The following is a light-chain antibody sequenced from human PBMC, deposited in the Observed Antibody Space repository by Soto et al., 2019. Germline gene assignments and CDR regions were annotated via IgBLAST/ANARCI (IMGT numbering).Light chain of an antibody. Sequence: QSVLTQPPSVSGAPGQRVTISCTESSSTIGAGYDVHWYQQLPGTAPKLLIYGNGNRPSGVPDRFSGSKSGTSASLAITGLQAEDEADYYCQSYDSSLSGWVFGGGTKLTVL. J-gene: IGLJ3*02. V-gene: IGLV1-40*01. CDR2: GNG. CDR3: QSYDSSLSGWV. CDR1: SSTIGAGYD.